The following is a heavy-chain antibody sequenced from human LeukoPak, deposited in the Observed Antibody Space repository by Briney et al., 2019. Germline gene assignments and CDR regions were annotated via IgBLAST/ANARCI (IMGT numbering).Heavy chain of an antibody. D-gene: IGHD6-19*01. V-gene: IGHV4-34*01. CDR2: INHSGST. CDR3: ARGREQWIDY. CDR1: GGSFSGYY. Sequence: SETLSLTCAVYGGSFSGYYRSWIRQPPGKGLEWIGEINHSGSTNYNPSLKSRVTISVDTSRNQFSLKLSSVTAADTAVYYCARGREQWIDYWGQGTLVTVSS. J-gene: IGHJ4*02.